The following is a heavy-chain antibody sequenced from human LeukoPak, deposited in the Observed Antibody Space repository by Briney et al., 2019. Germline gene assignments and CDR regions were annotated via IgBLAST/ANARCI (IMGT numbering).Heavy chain of an antibody. Sequence: ASVKVSCKASGYTFTDYYIHWVRQAPGQGLEWMGWIVPHSGGTNYAQHYQGRITMTRDTSISTAYMELSSLRSDDTAVYYCARNAYCDSTNCYAWFDPWGQGTLVTVSS. J-gene: IGHJ5*02. CDR1: GYTFTDYY. CDR3: ARNAYCDSTNCYAWFDP. D-gene: IGHD2-2*01. V-gene: IGHV1-2*02. CDR2: IVPHSGGT.